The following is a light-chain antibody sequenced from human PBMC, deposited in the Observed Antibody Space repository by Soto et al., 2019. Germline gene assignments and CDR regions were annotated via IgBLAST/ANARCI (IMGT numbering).Light chain of an antibody. CDR1: QGISNY. J-gene: IGKJ1*01. CDR2: TAS. CDR3: QKYNSAPWT. Sequence: DIQMTQSPSSLPASAGDRVTITCRASQGISNYLAWYQQRPGKVPKLLIYTASTLQSGVPSRFSGSGSGAEFTLTISSLQPEDVATYYCQKYNSAPWTFGQGTKVDIK. V-gene: IGKV1-27*01.